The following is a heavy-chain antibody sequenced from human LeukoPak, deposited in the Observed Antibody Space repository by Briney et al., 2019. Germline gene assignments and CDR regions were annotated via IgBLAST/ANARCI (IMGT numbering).Heavy chain of an antibody. D-gene: IGHD6-19*01. Sequence: ASVKVSCKASGYTFTGYYMHWVRQAPGQGLEWMGWISAYNGNTNYAQKLQGRVTMTTDTSTSTAYMELRSLRSDDTAVYYCAREYGIAVAGTGDYWGQGTLVTVSS. J-gene: IGHJ4*02. V-gene: IGHV1-18*04. CDR3: AREYGIAVAGTGDY. CDR2: ISAYNGNT. CDR1: GYTFTGYY.